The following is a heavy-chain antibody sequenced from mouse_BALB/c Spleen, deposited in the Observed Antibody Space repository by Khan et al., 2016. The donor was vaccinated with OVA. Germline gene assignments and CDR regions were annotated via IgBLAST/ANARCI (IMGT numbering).Heavy chain of an antibody. Sequence: VQLQQSGAELARPGASVKMSCKTSGYTFSSYTIHWIKLRPGQGLEWIGYINPNNGYTNYNQKFKDKATLTAAKSSTTFYMQLSSLTSDDSAMYNCGRDGAYYRNDGWFAYWGQGTLVTVSA. CDR1: GYTFSSYT. CDR3: GRDGAYYRNDGWFAY. J-gene: IGHJ3*01. CDR2: INPNNGYT. D-gene: IGHD2-14*01. V-gene: IGHV1-4*01.